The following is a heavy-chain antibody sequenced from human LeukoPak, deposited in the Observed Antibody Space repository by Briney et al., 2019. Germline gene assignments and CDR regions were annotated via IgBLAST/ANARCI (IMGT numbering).Heavy chain of an antibody. J-gene: IGHJ4*02. Sequence: SETLSLTCAVSGYSISNGYYWGWLRQPPGKGLEWIGSIYHSGSSYYNPSLRSRGSFSVDTSKNHFSLKLTSVTAVDTAVYYCARAGSGSRDYFDYWGQGTLVTVSS. V-gene: IGHV4-38-2*01. CDR1: GYSISNGYY. CDR2: IYHSGSS. CDR3: ARAGSGSRDYFDY. D-gene: IGHD2-15*01.